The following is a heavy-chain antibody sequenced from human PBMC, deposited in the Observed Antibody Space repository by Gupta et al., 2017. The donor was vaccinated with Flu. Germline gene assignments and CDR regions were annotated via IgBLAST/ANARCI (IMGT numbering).Heavy chain of an antibody. CDR2: ISSASSYI. Sequence: VRQAPGKGLEWVSIISSASSYIFYADSVRDRCAISRDNAKGTLYLRLSSLRVEDTAVYYCGKRGSTGTGNSRYYYFDTWGQGALVTVSS. V-gene: IGHV3-21*04. J-gene: IGHJ4*02. CDR3: GKRGSTGTGNSRYYYFDT. D-gene: IGHD3-16*01.